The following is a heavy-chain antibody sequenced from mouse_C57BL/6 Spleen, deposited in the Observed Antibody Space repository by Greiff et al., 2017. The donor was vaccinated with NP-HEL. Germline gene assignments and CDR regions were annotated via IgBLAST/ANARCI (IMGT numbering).Heavy chain of an antibody. D-gene: IGHD1-1*01. V-gene: IGHV5-6*01. J-gene: IGHJ2*01. CDR3: ARELTTVVAPYYFDY. CDR2: ISSGGSYT. CDR1: GFTFSSYG. Sequence: EVQLVESGGDLVKPGGSLKLSCAASGFTFSSYGMSWVRQTPDKRLEWVATISSGGSYTYYPDSVKGRFTISRDNAKNTLYLQMSSLKSEDTAMYYCARELTTVVAPYYFDYWGQGTTLTVSS.